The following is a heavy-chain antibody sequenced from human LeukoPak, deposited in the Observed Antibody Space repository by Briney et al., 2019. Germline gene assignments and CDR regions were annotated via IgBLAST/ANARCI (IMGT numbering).Heavy chain of an antibody. CDR1: GFTFSSYG. Sequence: GGSLRLPCAGSGFTFSSYGMHRVRRAPGKGLEWVAVISYDGSNKYYADSVKGRFTISRDNSKNTLYLQMNSLRAEDTAVYYCAKDDHYYDSSGPGFDYWGQGTLVTVSS. J-gene: IGHJ4*02. CDR2: ISYDGSNK. CDR3: AKDDHYYDSSGPGFDY. V-gene: IGHV3-30*18. D-gene: IGHD3-22*01.